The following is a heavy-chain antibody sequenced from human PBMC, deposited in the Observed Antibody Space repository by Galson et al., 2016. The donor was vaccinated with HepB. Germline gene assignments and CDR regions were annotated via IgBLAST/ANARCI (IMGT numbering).Heavy chain of an antibody. Sequence: SETLSLTCNVSGGSISNYFWNWIRQPPGKGLEWLGYIYSSGTTEYNPSLKSRVTMSVDTSKNQFSLKLRSVTAADTAVYYCAASGVLLWGRLDPWGQGTLVTVSS. CDR3: AASGVLLWGRLDP. V-gene: IGHV4-59*01. D-gene: IGHD3-10*01. J-gene: IGHJ5*02. CDR1: GGSISNYF. CDR2: IYSSGTT.